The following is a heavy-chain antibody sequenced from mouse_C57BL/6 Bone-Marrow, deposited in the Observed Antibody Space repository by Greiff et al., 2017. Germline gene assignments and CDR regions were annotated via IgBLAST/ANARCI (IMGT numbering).Heavy chain of an antibody. CDR3: ARQRTGYYFDY. V-gene: IGHV5-6*02. CDR2: ISSGGSYT. D-gene: IGHD4-1*01. Sequence: DVMLVESGGDLVKPGGSLKLSCAASGFTFSSYGMSWVRQTPDKRLEWVATISSGGSYTYYPDSVKGRFTISRDNAKNTLYLQMSSLKSEDTAMYYCARQRTGYYFDYWGQGTTLTVSS. CDR1: GFTFSSYG. J-gene: IGHJ2*01.